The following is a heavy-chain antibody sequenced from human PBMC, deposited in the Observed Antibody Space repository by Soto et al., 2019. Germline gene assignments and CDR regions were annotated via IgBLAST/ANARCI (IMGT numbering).Heavy chain of an antibody. CDR2: IYYSGST. Sequence: TSETLSLTCTVSGGSVSSGSYYWSWIRQPPGKGLEWIGYIYYSGSTNYNPPLKTRVTISVDTSKNQFSLKLSSVTAADTAVYYCARDLGYYYDSSGYQAAFDIWGQGTMVTVSS. CDR3: ARDLGYYYDSSGYQAAFDI. D-gene: IGHD3-22*01. J-gene: IGHJ3*02. V-gene: IGHV4-61*01. CDR1: GGSVSSGSYY.